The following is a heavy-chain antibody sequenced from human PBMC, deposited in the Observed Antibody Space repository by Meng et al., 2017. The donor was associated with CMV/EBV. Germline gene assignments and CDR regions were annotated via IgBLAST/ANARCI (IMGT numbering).Heavy chain of an antibody. CDR2: ISWNSGSI. V-gene: IGHV3-9*01. D-gene: IGHD2-15*01. Sequence: SLKISCAASGFTFDDYAMHWVRQAPGKGLEWVSGISWNSGSIGYADSVKGRVTISRDNAKSSLYLQMNSLRAEDTALYYCAKSQGYGSGGSCFIYDYWGQGTLVTVSS. J-gene: IGHJ4*02. CDR3: AKSQGYGSGGSCFIYDY. CDR1: GFTFDDYA.